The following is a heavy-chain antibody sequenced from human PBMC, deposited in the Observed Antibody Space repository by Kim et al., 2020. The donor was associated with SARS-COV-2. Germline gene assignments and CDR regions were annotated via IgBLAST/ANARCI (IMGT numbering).Heavy chain of an antibody. J-gene: IGHJ4*02. D-gene: IGHD2-21*01. Sequence: NKYYVDSVRRRFTITRDNSKNSLYLRMDSLRAEDTAMYYCVLSRDCYCLNWGQGTLVTVSS. V-gene: IGHV3-30*07. CDR3: VLSRDCYCLN. CDR2: NK.